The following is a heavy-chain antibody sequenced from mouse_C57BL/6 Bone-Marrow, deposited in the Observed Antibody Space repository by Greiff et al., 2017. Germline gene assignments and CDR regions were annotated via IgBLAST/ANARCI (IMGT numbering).Heavy chain of an antibody. J-gene: IGHJ2*01. CDR2: IWSGGST. Sequence: VKLMESGPGLVQPSQSLSITCTVSGFSLTSYGVHWVRQSPGKGLEWLGVIWSGGSTDYNAAFISRLSISKDNSKCQVFFKMNSLQADDTAIYYCASSPFDYWGQGTTRTVSS. V-gene: IGHV2-2*01. CDR1: GFSLTSYG. D-gene: IGHD6-1*01. CDR3: ASSPFDY.